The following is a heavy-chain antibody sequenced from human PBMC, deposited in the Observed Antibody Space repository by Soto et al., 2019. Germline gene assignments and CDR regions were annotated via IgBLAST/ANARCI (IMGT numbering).Heavy chain of an antibody. CDR3: ARVPAV. V-gene: IGHV4-30-2*01. J-gene: IGHJ6*02. CDR1: GGPISIGGYS. Sequence: PSETLPLTCAVSGGPISIGGYSWGWIRQPPGKGLEWIGYIYHSGSTYYNPSLKSRVTISVDRSKNQFSLKLSSGTAADTAVYYCARVPAVWGQGTTVTVSS. CDR2: IYHSGST.